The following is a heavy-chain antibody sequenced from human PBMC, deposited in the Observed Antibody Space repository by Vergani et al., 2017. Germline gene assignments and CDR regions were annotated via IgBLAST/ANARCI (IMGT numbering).Heavy chain of an antibody. J-gene: IGHJ3*01. D-gene: IGHD6-13*01. V-gene: IGHV1-8*02. CDR1: GYTLNTYD. CDR3: ARAPFRITAAEDYAFDV. Sequence: QVQLVQSGAEVKEPGGSVQVSCKASGYTLNTYDINWVRQAAGQGLEWMGWMNPNSGNTGYAQKFQGRVTMTSITSIGTAYMELSGLTSDATAVYYCARAPFRITAAEDYAFDVWGQGTLVTVSS. CDR2: MNPNSGNT.